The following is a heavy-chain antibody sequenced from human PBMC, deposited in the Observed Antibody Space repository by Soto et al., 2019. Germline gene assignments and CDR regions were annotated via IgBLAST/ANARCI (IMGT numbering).Heavy chain of an antibody. CDR3: ARRRGGATPPLGDYYGMDV. CDR1: GGTFSSYA. D-gene: IGHD3-16*01. V-gene: IGHV1-69*13. Sequence: SVKVSCKASGGTFSSYAISWVRQAPGQGLEWMRGIIPIFGTANYAQKFQGRVTITADESTSTAYMELSSLRSEDTAVYYCARRRGGATPPLGDYYGMDVWGQGTTVTVSS. CDR2: IIPIFGTA. J-gene: IGHJ6*02.